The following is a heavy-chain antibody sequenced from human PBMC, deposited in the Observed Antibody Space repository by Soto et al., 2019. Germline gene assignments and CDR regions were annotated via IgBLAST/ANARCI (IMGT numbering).Heavy chain of an antibody. Sequence: GASVKVSCKASGYTFTGYYMHWVRQAPGQGLEWMGWINPNSGGTNYAQKFQGWVTMTRDTSISTAYMELSRLRSDDTAVYYCARGSCSSTSCYASNNWFDTWGQGTLVTSPQ. J-gene: IGHJ5*02. CDR1: GYTFTGYY. CDR2: INPNSGGT. D-gene: IGHD2-2*01. V-gene: IGHV1-2*04. CDR3: ARGSCSSTSCYASNNWFDT.